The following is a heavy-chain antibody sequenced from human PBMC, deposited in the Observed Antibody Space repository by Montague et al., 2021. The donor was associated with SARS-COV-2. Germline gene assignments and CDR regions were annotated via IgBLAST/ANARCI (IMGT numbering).Heavy chain of an antibody. Sequence: SETLSLTCAVYGGSFSGYYWTWIRQFPRKGLEWIGEINHSGSTNYNPSLRSRVTISVVTPKNQFSLKLSSVTAADTAVYYCACGEITTRGLIYYYGMDVWGQGTTVTVSS. CDR2: INHSGST. D-gene: IGHD4-11*01. CDR1: GGSFSGYY. J-gene: IGHJ6*02. CDR3: ACGEITTRGLIYYYGMDV. V-gene: IGHV4-34*01.